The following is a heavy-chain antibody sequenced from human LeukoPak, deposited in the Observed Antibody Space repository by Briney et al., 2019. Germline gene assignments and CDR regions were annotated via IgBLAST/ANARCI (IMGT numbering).Heavy chain of an antibody. D-gene: IGHD6-6*01. Sequence: GASVKVSCKASGYIFTDYYIHWLRQAPGQSFEWMGRIDPDSGGTRSAHKFQGRVTVTRDTSISTVYMELRWLMSDDAAVHYCARGPSSGAFDIWGQGTMVTVSS. J-gene: IGHJ3*02. CDR2: IDPDSGGT. CDR3: ARGPSSGAFDI. V-gene: IGHV1-2*06. CDR1: GYIFTDYY.